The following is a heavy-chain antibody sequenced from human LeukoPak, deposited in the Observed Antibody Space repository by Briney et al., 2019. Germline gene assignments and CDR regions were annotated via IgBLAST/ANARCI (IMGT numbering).Heavy chain of an antibody. Sequence: SVTLSLTCAVYGGSFSGYYWSWIRQPPGKGLEWIGSIYHSGSTYYNPSLKSRVTISVDTSKNQFSLKLSSVTAADTAVYYCARGRRELLRGYYYYMDVWGKGTTVTVSS. CDR3: ARGRRELLRGYYYYMDV. J-gene: IGHJ6*03. CDR2: IYHSGST. D-gene: IGHD1-26*01. V-gene: IGHV4-34*01. CDR1: GGSFSGYY.